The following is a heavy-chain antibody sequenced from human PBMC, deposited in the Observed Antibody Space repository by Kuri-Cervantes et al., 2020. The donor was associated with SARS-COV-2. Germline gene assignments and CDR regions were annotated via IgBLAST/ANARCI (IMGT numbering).Heavy chain of an antibody. D-gene: IGHD3-3*01. Sequence: SETLSLTCTVSGGSISSYYWSWIRQLPGKGLEWIGYIYYSGSTNYNPSLKSRVTISVDTSKNQFSLKLSSVTAADTAVYYCARHTPSYYDFWSGYLIYYGMDVWGQGTTVTVSS. V-gene: IGHV4-59*01. CDR1: GGSISSYY. CDR3: ARHTPSYYDFWSGYLIYYGMDV. J-gene: IGHJ6*02. CDR2: IYYSGST.